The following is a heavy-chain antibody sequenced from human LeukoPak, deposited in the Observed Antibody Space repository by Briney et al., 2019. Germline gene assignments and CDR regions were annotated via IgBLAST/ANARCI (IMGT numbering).Heavy chain of an antibody. D-gene: IGHD3-22*01. CDR1: GGSISSYY. Sequence: SETLSLTCTVSGGSISSYYWSWIRQPAGKGLEWIGRIYTSGSTNYNPSLKSRVTISADTSKNQFSLKLSSVTAADTAVYYCARLPYYYDSSGYYYWGQGTLVTVSS. V-gene: IGHV4-4*07. CDR2: IYTSGST. J-gene: IGHJ4*02. CDR3: ARLPYYYDSSGYYY.